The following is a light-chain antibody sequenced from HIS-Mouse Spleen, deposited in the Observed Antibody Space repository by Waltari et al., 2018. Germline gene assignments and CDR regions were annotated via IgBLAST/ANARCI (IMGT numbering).Light chain of an antibody. Sequence: QAVVTQEPSLTVSPGGTVTLTCGPTTGAVTSGHYPYWFRQKPGQAPRTLINDTTNKHSWTPARFSGSLLGGKAALTLSGAQPEDEAEYYCLLSYSGAWVFGGGTKLTVL. CDR3: LLSYSGAWV. V-gene: IGLV7-46*01. CDR1: TGAVTSGHY. J-gene: IGLJ3*02. CDR2: DTT.